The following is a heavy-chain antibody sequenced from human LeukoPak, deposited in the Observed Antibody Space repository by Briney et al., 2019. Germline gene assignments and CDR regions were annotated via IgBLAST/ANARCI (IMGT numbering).Heavy chain of an antibody. CDR1: GGTFSSYG. D-gene: IGHD4-23*01. V-gene: IGHV1-18*01. CDR2: ISAYNGNT. CDR3: ASSSVVTPYLFDY. Sequence: ASVKVSCKASGGTFSSYGISWVRQAPGQGLEWMGWISAYNGNTNYAQKLQGRVTMTTDTSTSTAYMELRSLRSDDTAVYYCASSSVVTPYLFDYWGQGTLVTVSS. J-gene: IGHJ4*02.